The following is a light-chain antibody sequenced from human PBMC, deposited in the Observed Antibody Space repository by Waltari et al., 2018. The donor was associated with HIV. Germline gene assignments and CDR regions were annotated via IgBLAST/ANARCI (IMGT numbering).Light chain of an antibody. CDR2: ATS. CDR1: QSISNNY. J-gene: IGKJ1*01. V-gene: IGKV3-20*01. Sequence: EIVLTQSPATLSLSPGERAILSCRASQSISNNYLAWYRQPPGQAPSLLIYATSTRAAGIPARFIGSGSGTDFTLAISRLEPEDFAVYYWHQYGSSPRTFGQGTKVEI. CDR3: HQYGSSPRT.